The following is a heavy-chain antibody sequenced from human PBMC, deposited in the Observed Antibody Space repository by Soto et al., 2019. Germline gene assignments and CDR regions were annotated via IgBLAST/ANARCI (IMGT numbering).Heavy chain of an antibody. Sequence: GGSLRLSCAASGFTFSSYWMSWVRQAPGKGLEWVANIKQDGSEKYYVDSVKGRFTISRDNAKNSLYLQMNSLRAEDTAVYYCASSRPNDFWSGYYKYYYYMDVWGKGTTVTVSS. CDR1: GFTFSSYW. CDR3: ASSRPNDFWSGYYKYYYYMDV. CDR2: IKQDGSEK. D-gene: IGHD3-3*01. J-gene: IGHJ6*03. V-gene: IGHV3-7*01.